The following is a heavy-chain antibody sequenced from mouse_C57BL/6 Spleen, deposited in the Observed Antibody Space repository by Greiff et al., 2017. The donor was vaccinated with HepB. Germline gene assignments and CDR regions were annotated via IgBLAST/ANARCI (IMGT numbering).Heavy chain of an antibody. J-gene: IGHJ2*01. CDR2: IDPANGNT. Sequence: EVQLQQSGAELVKPGASVKLSCTASGFNIKDTYMHWVKQRPEQGLEWLGRIDPANGNTKYDPKFQGKATITADTSSNTAYLQLSSLTSEDTAMYYCARMARTINWGQGTTLTVSS. V-gene: IGHV14-3*02. CDR1: GFNIKDTY. CDR3: ARMARTIN.